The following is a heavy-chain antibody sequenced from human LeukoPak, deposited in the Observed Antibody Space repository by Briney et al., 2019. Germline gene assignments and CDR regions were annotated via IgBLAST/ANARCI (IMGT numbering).Heavy chain of an antibody. D-gene: IGHD5-18*01. CDR3: AKDRDTAMEIDY. V-gene: IGHV3-33*06. Sequence: PGRSLRLSCAASGFTFSNYGMHWVRQAPGKGLEWVAVIWYDGSNKYYADCVKGRFTISRDNCKNTLYLQMKSLRAEDTAVYYCAKDRDTAMEIDYWGQGTLVTVSS. CDR1: GFTFSNYG. J-gene: IGHJ4*02. CDR2: IWYDGSNK.